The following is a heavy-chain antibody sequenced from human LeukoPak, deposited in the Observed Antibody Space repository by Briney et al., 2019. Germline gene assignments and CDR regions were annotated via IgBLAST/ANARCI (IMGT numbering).Heavy chain of an antibody. V-gene: IGHV3-66*01. CDR2: IYSGGST. CDR1: GFTVSSNY. CDR3: AKDRPLKPNTVTPPLGY. D-gene: IGHD4-17*01. J-gene: IGHJ4*02. Sequence: SGGSLRLSCAASGFTVSSNYMSWVRQAPGKGLEWVSVIYSGGSTYYADSVKGRFTISRDNSKNTLYLQMNSLRAEDTAVYYCAKDRPLKPNTVTPPLGYWGQGTLVTVSS.